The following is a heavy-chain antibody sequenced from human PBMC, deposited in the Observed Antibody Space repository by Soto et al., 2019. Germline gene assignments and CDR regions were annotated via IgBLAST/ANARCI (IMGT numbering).Heavy chain of an antibody. Sequence: EVQVVESGGGLVQPGRSLRLSCAASGFSFDDYAMHWVRQAPGKGLEWVSTLSGSGATTYYADSVKGRFTISRDNSNNTLYLQMNSLRAEDTAIYYCAKDKRSGWELLLFYWGQGTLVTVSS. CDR1: GFSFDDYA. V-gene: IGHV3-23*04. D-gene: IGHD1-26*01. J-gene: IGHJ4*02. CDR2: LSGSGATT. CDR3: AKDKRSGWELLLFY.